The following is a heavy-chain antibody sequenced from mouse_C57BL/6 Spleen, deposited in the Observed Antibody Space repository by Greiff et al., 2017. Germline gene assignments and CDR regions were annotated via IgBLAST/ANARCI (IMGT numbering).Heavy chain of an antibody. CDR3: ARSGGSDAMDY. Sequence: QVQLQQPGAELVKPGASVKLSCKASGYTFTSYWMHWVKQRPGQGLEWIGMIHPNSGSTNYNEKFKSKATLTVDKSSSTAYMQLSSLTSEDSAVYYCARSGGSDAMDYWGQGTSVTVSS. CDR2: IHPNSGST. J-gene: IGHJ4*01. CDR1: GYTFTSYW. V-gene: IGHV1-64*01. D-gene: IGHD3-2*02.